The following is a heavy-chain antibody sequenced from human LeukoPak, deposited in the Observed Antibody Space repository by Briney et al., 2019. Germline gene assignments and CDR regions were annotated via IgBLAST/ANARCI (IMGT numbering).Heavy chain of an antibody. CDR2: ISGSGGST. CDR3: AKRIQSAMAMGY. Sequence: GGSLRLSCAASGFTFSSYAMSWVRQAPGKGLEWVSDISGSGGSTYYADSVKGRFTISRDNSKDTLYLQMNSLRAEDTAVYYCAKRIQSAMAMGYWGQGTLVTVSS. V-gene: IGHV3-23*01. D-gene: IGHD5-18*01. J-gene: IGHJ4*02. CDR1: GFTFSSYA.